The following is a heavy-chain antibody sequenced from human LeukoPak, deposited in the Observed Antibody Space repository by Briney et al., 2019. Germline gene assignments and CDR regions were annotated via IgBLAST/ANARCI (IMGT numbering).Heavy chain of an antibody. V-gene: IGHV4-59*01. CDR2: IYYSGST. Sequence: PSETLSLTCTVSGGSINSYYWSWIRQPPGKGLEWIGYIYYSGSTNYGPSLKSRVTISVDTSKNQFSLKLSSVTAADTAVYYCASSGSFRQQLIKWGQGTLVTVSS. CDR3: ASSGSFRQQLIK. D-gene: IGHD6-13*01. J-gene: IGHJ4*02. CDR1: GGSINSYY.